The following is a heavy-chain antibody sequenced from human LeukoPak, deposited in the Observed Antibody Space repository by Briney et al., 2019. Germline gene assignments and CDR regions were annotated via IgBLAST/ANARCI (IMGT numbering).Heavy chain of an antibody. D-gene: IGHD6-19*01. Sequence: ASVKVSRKASGYTFSSYGISWVRQAPGQGLEWMGWISAYNGNTKYVQKFQGRVTMTTDTSTSTAYMELRSLRSDDTAVYYCARVQGYSSGWYYYYMDVWGKGTTVTVSS. CDR2: ISAYNGNT. CDR1: GYTFSSYG. CDR3: ARVQGYSSGWYYYYMDV. V-gene: IGHV1-18*01. J-gene: IGHJ6*03.